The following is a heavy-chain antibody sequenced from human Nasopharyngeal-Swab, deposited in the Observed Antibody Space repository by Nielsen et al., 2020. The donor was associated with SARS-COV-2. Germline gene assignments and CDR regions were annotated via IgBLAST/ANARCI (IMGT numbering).Heavy chain of an antibody. J-gene: IGHJ6*02. CDR3: ARDGGYCSSTSCYAGNYYYYYGMDV. D-gene: IGHD2-2*01. Sequence: GESLKISCAASGFTFSGYAMSWVRQAPGKGLEWVSGIGGSGGSTYYADSVKGQFTISRDNSKNTLYLQMNSLRAEDTAVYYCARDGGYCSSTSCYAGNYYYYYGMDVWGQGTTVTVSS. CDR1: GFTFSGYA. CDR2: IGGSGGST. V-gene: IGHV3-23*01.